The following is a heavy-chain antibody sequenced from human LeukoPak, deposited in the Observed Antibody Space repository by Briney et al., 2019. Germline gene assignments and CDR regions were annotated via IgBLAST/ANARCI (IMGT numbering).Heavy chain of an antibody. V-gene: IGHV4-59*12. J-gene: IGHJ4*02. Sequence: SETLSLTCTVSGGSISSYYWSWIRQPPGKGLEWIGYIYYSGSTNYNPSLKSRVTISVDTSKNQFSLKLSSVTAADTAVYYCAREPAAAILAIDYWGQGTLVTVSS. CDR3: AREPAAAILAIDY. D-gene: IGHD2-2*01. CDR2: IYYSGST. CDR1: GGSISSYY.